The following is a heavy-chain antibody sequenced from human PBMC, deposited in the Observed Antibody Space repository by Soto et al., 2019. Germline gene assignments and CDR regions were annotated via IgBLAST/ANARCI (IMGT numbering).Heavy chain of an antibody. CDR3: ARYRGAV. D-gene: IGHD3-10*01. CDR1: GGTFSTYA. J-gene: IGHJ4*02. Sequence: QVQLVQSGAEVKKPGSSVKVSCKASGGTFSTYAINWVRQAPGQGLEWVGGIIASFGTANYAHKFQGRVTISADESTSTAYMELSSLRSEDTAVYYCARYRGAVWGQGPLVTVSS. V-gene: IGHV1-69*01. CDR2: IIASFGTA.